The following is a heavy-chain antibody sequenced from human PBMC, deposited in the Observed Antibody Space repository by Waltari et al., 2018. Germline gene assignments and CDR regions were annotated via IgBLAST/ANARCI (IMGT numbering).Heavy chain of an antibody. Sequence: EVQLLESGGGLVQPGGSLRLSCAASGFTFSSYAMSWVRQAPGKGQGGDSAMRWEGGSTEYADSVEARYTISRDNSKNALYLQRNSRRAEDTAVYYCAKRGAAAGYFDYWGQGTLVTVSS. V-gene: IGHV3-23*01. J-gene: IGHJ4*02. CDR1: GFTFSSYA. CDR3: AKRGAAAGYFDY. D-gene: IGHD6-13*01. CDR2: MRWEGGST.